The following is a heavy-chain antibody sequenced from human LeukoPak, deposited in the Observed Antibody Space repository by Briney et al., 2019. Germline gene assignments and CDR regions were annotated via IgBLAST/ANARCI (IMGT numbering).Heavy chain of an antibody. Sequence: SETLSLTCTVSGGSISSYYWSRIRQPPGKGLEWIGYIYYSGSTNYNPSLKSRVTISVDTSKNQFSLKLSSVTAADTAVYYCARPSGSYGSGAFDIWGQGTMVTVSS. CDR2: IYYSGST. J-gene: IGHJ3*02. D-gene: IGHD1-26*01. CDR1: GGSISSYY. CDR3: ARPSGSYGSGAFDI. V-gene: IGHV4-59*01.